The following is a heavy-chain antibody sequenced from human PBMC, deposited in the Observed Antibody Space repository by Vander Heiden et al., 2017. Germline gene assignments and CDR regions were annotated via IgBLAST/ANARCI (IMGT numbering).Heavy chain of an antibody. Sequence: QVQLVQSGAEVKKPGSSVKVSCKASGGTFSSYAISWVRQAPGQGLEWMGGIIPIFGTANYAQKFQGRVTITADKSTSTAYMELSSLRSEDTAVYYCARVGRSVVVVAATTTDNDAFDIWGQGTMVTVSS. J-gene: IGHJ3*02. CDR3: ARVGRSVVVVAATTTDNDAFDI. CDR2: IIPIFGTA. CDR1: GGTFSSYA. D-gene: IGHD2-15*01. V-gene: IGHV1-69*06.